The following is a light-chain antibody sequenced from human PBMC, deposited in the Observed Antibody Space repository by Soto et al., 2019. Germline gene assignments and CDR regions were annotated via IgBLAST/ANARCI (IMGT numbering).Light chain of an antibody. CDR1: QSIRSY. CDR3: QQRSNWPLT. CDR2: DAS. Sequence: EIVLTQSPATLSLSPGQRATLSCRASQSIRSYLAWYQQKPGQAPRLLIYDASNRATGIPARFSGSGSGTDFTLTISSLEPEDFAVYYCQQRSNWPLTFGGGTKVRSN. V-gene: IGKV3-11*01. J-gene: IGKJ4*01.